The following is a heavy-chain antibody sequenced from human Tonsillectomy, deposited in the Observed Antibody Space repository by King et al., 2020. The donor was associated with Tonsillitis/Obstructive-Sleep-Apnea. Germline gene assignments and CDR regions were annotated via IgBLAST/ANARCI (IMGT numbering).Heavy chain of an antibody. V-gene: IGHV3-23*04. CDR3: ARGSDDFYY. CDR2: ISGSGGHT. CDR1: GFTFSNYA. D-gene: IGHD3-3*01. Sequence: VQLVQSGGGLVQPGGSLRLSCAASGFTFSNYAMSWVRQAPGKGLEWVSTISGSGGHTYYAVSVKGRFTISRDNSKNTLYLHMNSLRADDTAVYYCARGSDDFYYWGQGTLVTVSS. J-gene: IGHJ4*02.